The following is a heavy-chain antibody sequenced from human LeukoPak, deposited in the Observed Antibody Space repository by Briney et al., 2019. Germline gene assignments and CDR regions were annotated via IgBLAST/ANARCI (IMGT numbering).Heavy chain of an antibody. CDR1: GFTFSSYA. CDR2: ISGSGGST. Sequence: PGGSLRLSCAASGFTFSSYAMSWVRQAPGEGLEWVSAISGSGGSTYYADSVKGRFTISRDNSKNTLYLQMNSLRAEDTAVYYCANRLKAGVDYWGQGTLVTVSS. CDR3: ANRLKAGVDY. V-gene: IGHV3-23*01. J-gene: IGHJ4*02. D-gene: IGHD6-19*01.